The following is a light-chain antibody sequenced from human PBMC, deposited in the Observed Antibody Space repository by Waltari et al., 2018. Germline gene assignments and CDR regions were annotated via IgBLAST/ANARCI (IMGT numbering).Light chain of an antibody. J-gene: IGLJ2*01. CDR1: SSNIGAGYD. CDR2: GNN. CDR3: QSYDSNLVV. Sequence: QSVLTQPPSVSGAPGQRVTISCTGTSSNIGAGYDVQWYQQLPGTAPKLLIYGNNNRPSGVPDRFSASKSDTSASLAITGLQAEDEADYYCQSYDSNLVVFGGGTKLTVL. V-gene: IGLV1-40*01.